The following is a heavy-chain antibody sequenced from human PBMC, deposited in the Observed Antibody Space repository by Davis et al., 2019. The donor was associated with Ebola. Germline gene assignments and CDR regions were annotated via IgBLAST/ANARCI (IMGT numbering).Heavy chain of an antibody. V-gene: IGHV3-30*03. CDR2: ISYDGISQ. Sequence: GESLKISCVASGFSISRSGMHWVRQAPGKGLEWVAIISYDGISQYYADSVRGRFTISRNNAQNTVSLQMNSLRVEDTAVYYCGRDNNLAIWGKGTTVTVSS. CDR3: GRDNNLAI. J-gene: IGHJ6*04. CDR1: GFSISRSG.